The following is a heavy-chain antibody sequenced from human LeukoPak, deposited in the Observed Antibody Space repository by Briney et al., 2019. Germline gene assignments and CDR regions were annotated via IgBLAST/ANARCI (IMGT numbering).Heavy chain of an antibody. V-gene: IGHV4-39*01. D-gene: IGHD4/OR15-4a*01. Sequence: PSETLSLTCTVSGGSISSSSYYWGWIRQPPGKGLEWIGSIYYSGSTYYNPSLKSRVTISVDTSKNQFSLKLSSVTAADTAVYYCARQSGLRRYNWFDPWGQGTLVTVSS. CDR2: IYYSGST. CDR1: GGSISSSSYY. J-gene: IGHJ5*02. CDR3: ARQSGLRRYNWFDP.